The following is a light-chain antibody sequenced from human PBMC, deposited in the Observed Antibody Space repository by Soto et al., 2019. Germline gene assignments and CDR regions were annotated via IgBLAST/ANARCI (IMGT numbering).Light chain of an antibody. J-gene: IGKJ1*01. V-gene: IGKV3-11*01. CDR1: QSVSSY. CDR2: DAS. CDR3: QQRSNWPPWT. Sequence: EIVLTQSPATLSLSPGERATLSCRASQSVSSYLAWYQQKPGQAPRLLIYDASNRATGIPARFSGSGSGTDFTLTISSLEPADFAVYYCQQRSNWPPWTFGRGTKVDIK.